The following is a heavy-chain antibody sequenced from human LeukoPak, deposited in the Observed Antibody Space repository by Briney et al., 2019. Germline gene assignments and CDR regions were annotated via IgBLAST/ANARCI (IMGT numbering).Heavy chain of an antibody. J-gene: IGHJ4*02. V-gene: IGHV3-23*01. D-gene: IGHD4-23*01. Sequence: GGSLRLSCEASGFTFHTYAMSWVRQAPGKGLEWVSAVSTTGASTYYADSVKGRFTISRDNSKNTLSLQMDSLRVEDTALYHCAKDWTTVVTPKGYYFDSWGEGTLVTVSS. CDR1: GFTFHTYA. CDR2: VSTTGAST. CDR3: AKDWTTVVTPKGYYFDS.